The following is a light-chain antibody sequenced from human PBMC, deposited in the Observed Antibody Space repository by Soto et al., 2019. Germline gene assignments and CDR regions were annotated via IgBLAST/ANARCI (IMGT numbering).Light chain of an antibody. Sequence: QAVVTQEPSFSVSPGRTVTLTCGLSSGSVSTSSYPSWYQQTPGQAPRTLIXXTNTXXXXXXXXXSGSILGNKAALTITGXXXXXXXXXYCVLYMGSGVWVFGGGTKLTVL. J-gene: IGLJ3*02. CDR2: XTN. V-gene: IGLV8-61*01. CDR1: SGSVSTSSY. CDR3: VLYMGSGVWV.